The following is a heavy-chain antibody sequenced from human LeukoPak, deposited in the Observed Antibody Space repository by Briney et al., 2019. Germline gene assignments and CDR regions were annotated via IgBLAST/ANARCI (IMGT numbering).Heavy chain of an antibody. CDR1: GYTFTGYY. V-gene: IGHV1-2*02. D-gene: IGHD3-10*01. J-gene: IGHJ4*02. CDR2: INPNSGGT. CDR3: VRDGGVGELFLFDY. Sequence: GASVKVSCKASGYTFTGYYMHWVRQAPGQGLEWMGWINPNSGGTNYAQKFQGRVTMTRDTSISTAYMELSRLRSDDTAVYYCVRDGGVGELFLFDYWGQGTQVTVSS.